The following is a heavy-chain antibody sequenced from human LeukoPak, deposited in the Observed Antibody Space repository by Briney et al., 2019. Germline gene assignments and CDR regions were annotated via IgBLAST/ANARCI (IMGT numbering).Heavy chain of an antibody. Sequence: KSSETLSLTCAVYGGSFSGYYWSWIRQPPGKGLEWIGYIYYSGSTNYNPSLKSRVTISVDTSKNQFSLKLSSVTAADTAVYYCARTVTLDDAFDIWGQGTMVTVSS. CDR2: IYYSGST. CDR1: GGSFSGYY. CDR3: ARTVTLDDAFDI. D-gene: IGHD4-17*01. J-gene: IGHJ3*02. V-gene: IGHV4-59*01.